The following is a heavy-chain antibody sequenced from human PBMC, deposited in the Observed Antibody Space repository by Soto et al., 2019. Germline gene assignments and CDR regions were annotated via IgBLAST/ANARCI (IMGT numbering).Heavy chain of an antibody. CDR3: AGDGGLRLGEYPD. J-gene: IGHJ4*02. CDR2: IWYDGSNK. CDR1: GFTFSSYG. V-gene: IGHV3-33*01. D-gene: IGHD3-16*01. Sequence: GGSLRLSCAASGFTFSSYGMHWVRQAPGKGLEWVAVIWYDGSNKYYADSVKGRFTISRDNSKNTLYLQMNSLRAEDTAVYYCAGDGGLRLGEYPDWGQGTLVTVSS.